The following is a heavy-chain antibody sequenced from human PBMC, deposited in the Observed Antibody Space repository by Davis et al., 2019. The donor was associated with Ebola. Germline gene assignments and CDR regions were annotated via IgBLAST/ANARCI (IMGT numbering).Heavy chain of an antibody. CDR1: GGSFSGYY. V-gene: IGHV4-34*01. J-gene: IGHJ5*02. Sequence: SETLSLTCAVYGGSFSGYYWSWIRQPPGKGLEWIGEINHSGSTNYNPSLKSRVTISVDTSKNQFSLKLSSVTAADTAVYYCARRVLLWFGELFQGDWFDPWGQGTLVTVSS. D-gene: IGHD3-10*01. CDR3: ARRVLLWFGELFQGDWFDP. CDR2: INHSGST.